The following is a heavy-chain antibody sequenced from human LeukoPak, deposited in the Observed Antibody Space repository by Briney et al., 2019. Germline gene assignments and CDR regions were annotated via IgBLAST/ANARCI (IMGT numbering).Heavy chain of an antibody. D-gene: IGHD3-10*01. CDR2: IIPIFGTA. CDR3: ASDFIKGALGWFDP. Sequence: GASVNVSCKASGGTFSSYATSWVRQAPGHGLEWMGGIIPIFGTANYAQKFQGRVTITADESTSTAYMELSSLRSEDTAVYYCASDFIKGALGWFDPWGQGTLVTVSS. J-gene: IGHJ5*02. CDR1: GGTFSSYA. V-gene: IGHV1-69*13.